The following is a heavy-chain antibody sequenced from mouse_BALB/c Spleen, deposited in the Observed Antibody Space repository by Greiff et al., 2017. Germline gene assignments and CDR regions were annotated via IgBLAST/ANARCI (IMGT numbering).Heavy chain of an antibody. CDR2: ISSGGST. CDR3: ARDAGGFAY. J-gene: IGHJ3*01. Sequence: EVNVVESGGGLVKPGGSLKLSCAASGFTFSSYAMSWVRQTPEKRLEWVASISSGGSTYYPDSVKGRFTISRDNARNILYLQMSSLRSEDTAMYYCARDAGGFAYWGQGTLVTVSA. V-gene: IGHV5-6-5*01. CDR1: GFTFSSYA.